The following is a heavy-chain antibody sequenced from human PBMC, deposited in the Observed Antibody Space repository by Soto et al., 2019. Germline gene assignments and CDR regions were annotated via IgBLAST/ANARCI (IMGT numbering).Heavy chain of an antibody. J-gene: IGHJ4*02. Sequence: QVQLQESGPGLVKPSETLSLTCTVSGGSISDYYWAWIRQPAGRGLAWIGRIYTTGSTNYNPSLKSRVPMSLDTSKNQFSLKLSSVTAADTAVYFCARSRGTAVGDYWGQGTLVTVSS. V-gene: IGHV4-4*07. CDR1: GGSISDYY. D-gene: IGHD3-3*01. CDR3: ARSRGTAVGDY. CDR2: IYTTGST.